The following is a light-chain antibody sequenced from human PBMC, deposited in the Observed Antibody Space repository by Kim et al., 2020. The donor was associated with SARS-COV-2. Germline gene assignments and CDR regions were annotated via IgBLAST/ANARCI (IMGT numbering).Light chain of an antibody. V-gene: IGKV3-15*01. CDR2: AAS. CDR3: QQYSNWPYT. CDR1: QSVSSS. J-gene: IGKJ2*01. Sequence: SVSPGESATLSCRASQSVSSSLAWYQQKPGQPPRLLIYAASTRATGIPPGFSGSGSGTEFTLTISSLQSEDFAVYYCQQYSNWPYTFGQGTKLEI.